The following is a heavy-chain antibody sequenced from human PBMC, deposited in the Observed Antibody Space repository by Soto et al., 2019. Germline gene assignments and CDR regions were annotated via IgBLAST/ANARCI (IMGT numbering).Heavy chain of an antibody. CDR1: GGSISSDSYS. Sequence: PSETLSLTCAVSGGSISSDSYSWSWIRQPPGKGLEWIGYIYHSGSTDYNPSLKRRATISVDKSRNQFSLKLSSVSAADTVVYYCARVPVTIGYGMDVWGQGTTVTRLL. CDR3: ARVPVTIGYGMDV. CDR2: IYHSGST. V-gene: IGHV4-30-2*01. D-gene: IGHD4-17*01. J-gene: IGHJ6*02.